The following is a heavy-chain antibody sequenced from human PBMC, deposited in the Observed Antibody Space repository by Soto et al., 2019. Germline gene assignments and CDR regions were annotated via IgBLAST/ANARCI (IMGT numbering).Heavy chain of an antibody. J-gene: IGHJ6*02. V-gene: IGHV3-64*01. CDR1: GFTFSSYS. CDR3: ARAKDSSLTYYYGMDV. D-gene: IGHD6-13*01. Sequence: GGSLRLSCAASGFTFSSYSMHWVRQAPGKGLEYVSVISSNGGSTYYANSVKGRFTISRDNSKNTLYLQMGSLRAEDMAVYYCARAKDSSLTYYYGMDVWGQGTTVTVSS. CDR2: ISSNGGST.